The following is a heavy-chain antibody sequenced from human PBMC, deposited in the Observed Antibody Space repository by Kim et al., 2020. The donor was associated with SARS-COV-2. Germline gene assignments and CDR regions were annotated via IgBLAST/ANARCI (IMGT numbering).Heavy chain of an antibody. V-gene: IGHV3-33*01. D-gene: IGHD4-4*01. J-gene: IGHJ5*02. Sequence: GGSLRLSCAASGFSFSTYGMHWVRQGPGKGLEWVAGIWFDGSNEYYADSVKGRFTISRDNSKNTLYLQINSLRAEDTAVYYCAREIDVGNYAGWFDPWGQGTLVTVSS. CDR3: AREIDVGNYAGWFDP. CDR2: IWFDGSNE. CDR1: GFSFSTYG.